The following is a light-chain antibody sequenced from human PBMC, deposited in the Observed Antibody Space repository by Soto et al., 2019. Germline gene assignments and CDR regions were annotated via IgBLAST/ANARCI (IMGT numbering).Light chain of an antibody. CDR3: SSYTINGVGV. Sequence: QSVLTQPASVSGSPGQSITISCTGTDSDVGGYNYVSWYQHHPGNAPKVMIYDVSNRPSGVSNRFSGSKSGNTASLIIYGLQAEDEADYYCSSYTINGVGVFGGGTKLTVL. CDR2: DVS. J-gene: IGLJ2*01. V-gene: IGLV2-14*03. CDR1: DSDVGGYNY.